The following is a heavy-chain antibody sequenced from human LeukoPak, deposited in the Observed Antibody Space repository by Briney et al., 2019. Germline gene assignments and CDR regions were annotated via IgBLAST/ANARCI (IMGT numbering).Heavy chain of an antibody. Sequence: PSETLSLTCTVSGGSISSSSYYWGWLRQPPRKGLEWVGSIYYSGSTYYNPSLKSRVTISVDTSKNQFSLKLSSVTAADTAVYYCARRLSAGTGFDYWGQGTLVTVSS. CDR2: IYYSGST. V-gene: IGHV4-39*01. J-gene: IGHJ4*02. D-gene: IGHD3/OR15-3a*01. CDR1: GGSISSSSYY. CDR3: ARRLSAGTGFDY.